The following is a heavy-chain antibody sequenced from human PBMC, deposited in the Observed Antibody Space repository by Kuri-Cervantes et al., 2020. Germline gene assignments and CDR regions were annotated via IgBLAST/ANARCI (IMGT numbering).Heavy chain of an antibody. J-gene: IGHJ4*02. CDR1: GGSVSTGSYY. V-gene: IGHV4-61*01. CDR3: ARASITMIEGYYFDY. CDR2: MHDSGFT. D-gene: IGHD3-22*01. Sequence: SETLSLTCTVSGGSVSTGSYYWNWIRQPPGKGLEWIGYMHDSGFTNYNPFLKSRVTISVDTSKNQFSLKLSSVTAADTAVYYCARASITMIEGYYFDYWGQGTLVTVSS.